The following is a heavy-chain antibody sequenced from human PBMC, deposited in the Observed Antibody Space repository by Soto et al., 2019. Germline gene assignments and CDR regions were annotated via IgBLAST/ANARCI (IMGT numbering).Heavy chain of an antibody. CDR1: GFTFSSYA. CDR3: ARESEPLDY. Sequence: QVQLVESGGGVVQPGRSLRLSCPASGFTFSSYAMHRVRQAPGKGLEWVAVITYDGGNKYYADSVKGRLTISRDNSKNTLYLQMNSLRAEDTAVYYCARESEPLDYWGQGTLVTVSS. V-gene: IGHV3-30-3*01. J-gene: IGHJ4*02. CDR2: ITYDGGNK.